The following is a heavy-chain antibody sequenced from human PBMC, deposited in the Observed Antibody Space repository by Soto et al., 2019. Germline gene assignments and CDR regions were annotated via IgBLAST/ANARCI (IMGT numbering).Heavy chain of an antibody. J-gene: IGHJ4*02. CDR3: TTDSYATYDYSNFIPRQPLAY. Sequence: GGSLRLSCAASGFTFSNAWMSWVRQAPGKGLEWVGRIKSKTDGGTTDYAAPEKGRFTISRDDSKNTLYLQMNSLKTEDTAVYYCTTDSYATYDYSNFIPRQPLAYWGQGTLVTVSS. D-gene: IGHD4-4*01. V-gene: IGHV3-15*01. CDR1: GFTFSNAW. CDR2: IKSKTDGGTT.